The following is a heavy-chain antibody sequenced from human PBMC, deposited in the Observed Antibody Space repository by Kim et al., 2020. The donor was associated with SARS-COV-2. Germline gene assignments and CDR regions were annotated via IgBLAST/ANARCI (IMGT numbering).Heavy chain of an antibody. Sequence: GGSLRLSCAASGFTVSSNYMSWVRQAPGKGLEWVSVIYSGGSTYYADSVKGRFTISRDNSKNTLYLQMNSLRAEDTAVYYCARETTYYYDSSGYYLDPWGQGTLVTVSS. V-gene: IGHV3-53*01. CDR2: IYSGGST. D-gene: IGHD3-22*01. CDR1: GFTVSSNY. CDR3: ARETTYYYDSSGYYLDP. J-gene: IGHJ5*02.